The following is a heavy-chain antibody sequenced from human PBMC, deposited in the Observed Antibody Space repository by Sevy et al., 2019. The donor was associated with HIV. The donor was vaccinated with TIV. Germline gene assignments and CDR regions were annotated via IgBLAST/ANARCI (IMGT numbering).Heavy chain of an antibody. CDR1: GFTFSNYW. J-gene: IGHJ4*02. V-gene: IGHV3-74*01. D-gene: IGHD1-26*01. CDR2: ISRDGTIT. Sequence: GGSLRLSCVGSGFTFSNYWLNWVRQVPGKGLVWVSHISRDGTITNYADSVKGRFTISRDNAKNTLYLQMNSLRVEDTAMFYCVREVGADRYYFDSWGQGTLVTVSS. CDR3: VREVGADRYYFDS.